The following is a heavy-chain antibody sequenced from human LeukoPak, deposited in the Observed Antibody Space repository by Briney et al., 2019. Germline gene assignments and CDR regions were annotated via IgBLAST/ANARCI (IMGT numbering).Heavy chain of an antibody. CDR2: ISYDGSTK. J-gene: IGHJ4*02. CDR1: GFIFSSYV. D-gene: IGHD6-13*01. CDR3: VNIAATGPDY. Sequence: GGSLRLSSAASGFIFSSYVLHWVRQAPGKGLEWVAVISYDGSTKYYVDSVKGRFTISRDNSKNTLYLQMNSLRPEDTAVYYCVNIAATGPDYWGQGTLVTVSS. V-gene: IGHV3-30*03.